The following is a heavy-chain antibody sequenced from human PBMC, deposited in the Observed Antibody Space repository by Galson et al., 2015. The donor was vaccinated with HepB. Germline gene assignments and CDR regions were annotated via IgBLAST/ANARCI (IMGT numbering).Heavy chain of an antibody. CDR2: ISSDGSNQ. CDR3: ARGITFGAVLVFDY. D-gene: IGHD3-16*02. CDR1: GFTFSTYT. V-gene: IGHV3-30-3*01. J-gene: IGHJ4*02. Sequence: SLRLSCAASGFTFSTYTIHWVRQAPGKRLEWVALISSDGSNQHYADSVKGRFTISRDNSKNTLYLQLNSLRPDDTAVYYCARGITFGAVLVFDYWGQGTLVTVSS.